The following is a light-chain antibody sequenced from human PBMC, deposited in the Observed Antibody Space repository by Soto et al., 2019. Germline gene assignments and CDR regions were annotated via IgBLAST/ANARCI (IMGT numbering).Light chain of an antibody. V-gene: IGKV1-9*01. CDR2: AAS. CDR1: QGISSY. Sequence: DIQLTQSPSFLSASVGDRVTITCRASQGISSYLAWYQQKPGKAPKLLIYAASTLQSGVPSRFSGSGSGTEFTLTISSLQPEDFATDYCQQLNSYPITFGQGTRLEV. CDR3: QQLNSYPIT. J-gene: IGKJ5*01.